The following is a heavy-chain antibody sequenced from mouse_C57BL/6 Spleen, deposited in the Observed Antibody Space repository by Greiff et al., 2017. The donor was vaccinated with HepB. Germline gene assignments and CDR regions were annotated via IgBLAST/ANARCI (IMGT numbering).Heavy chain of an antibody. CDR3: ARSPDYGSFMDY. CDR1: GYAFSSSW. V-gene: IGHV1-82*01. CDR2: IYPGDGDT. D-gene: IGHD1-1*01. Sequence: VHLVESGPELVKPGASVKISCKASGYAFSSSWMNWVKQRPGKGLEWIGRIYPGDGDTNYNGKFKGKATLTADKSSSTAYMQLSSLTSEDSAVYFCARSPDYGSFMDYWGQGTSVTVSS. J-gene: IGHJ4*01.